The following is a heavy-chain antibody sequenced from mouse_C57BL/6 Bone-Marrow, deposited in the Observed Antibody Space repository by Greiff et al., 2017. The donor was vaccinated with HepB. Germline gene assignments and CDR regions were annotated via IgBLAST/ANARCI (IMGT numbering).Heavy chain of an antibody. Sequence: QVQLQQSGAELVRPGTSVKVSCKASGYAFTNYLIEWVKQRPGQGLEWIGVINPGSGGTNYNEKFKVKATLTADKSSSTAYMELRSLTSEDSAVYFCASPPIYYYGSSYFDYWGQGTTLTVSS. D-gene: IGHD1-1*01. J-gene: IGHJ2*01. CDR1: GYAFTNYL. CDR2: INPGSGGT. V-gene: IGHV1-54*01. CDR3: ASPPIYYYGSSYFDY.